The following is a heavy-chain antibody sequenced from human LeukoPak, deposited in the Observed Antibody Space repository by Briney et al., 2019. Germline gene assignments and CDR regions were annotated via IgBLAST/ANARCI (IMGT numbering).Heavy chain of an antibody. J-gene: IGHJ4*02. V-gene: IGHV4-59*08. CDR2: IYYSGST. CDR1: GGSISSYY. CDR3: ASSLYDFWSGYYPYYFDY. Sequence: SETLSLTCTVSGGSISSYYWSWIRQPPGKGLEWIGYIYYSGSTNYNPSLKSRVTISVDTSKNQFSLKLSSVTAADTAVYYCASSLYDFWSGYYPYYFDYWGQGTLVTVSS. D-gene: IGHD3-3*01.